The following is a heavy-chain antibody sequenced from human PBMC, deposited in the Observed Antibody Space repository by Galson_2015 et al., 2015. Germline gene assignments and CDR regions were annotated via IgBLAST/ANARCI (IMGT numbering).Heavy chain of an antibody. D-gene: IGHD3-9*01. CDR3: ARGRDILTGYFPYYMDV. CDR1: GFTFSNNG. CDR2: IWYDGSNK. Sequence: SLRLSCAASGFTFSNNGMHWVRQAPGKGLEWVAVIWYDGSNKFYADSVKGRFTISRDISRNTLYLQMSSLRAEDTAVYYCARGRDILTGYFPYYMDVWGKGTTVTVSS. V-gene: IGHV3-33*01. J-gene: IGHJ6*03.